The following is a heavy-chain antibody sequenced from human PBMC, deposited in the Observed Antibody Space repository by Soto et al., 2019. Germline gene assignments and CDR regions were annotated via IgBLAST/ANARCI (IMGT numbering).Heavy chain of an antibody. D-gene: IGHD2-2*02. V-gene: IGHV3-53*01. CDR1: GFTVSNNY. CDR2: IYSGGST. CDR3: ATYTSLDY. J-gene: IGHJ4*02. Sequence: PGGSLRLSCAASGFTVSNNYMSWVRQAPGKGLEWVSLIYSGGSTFYADSVKGRFTISRDNSKNTLFLQINSLRAEDTAVYFCATYTSLDYWGQGTLVTVSS.